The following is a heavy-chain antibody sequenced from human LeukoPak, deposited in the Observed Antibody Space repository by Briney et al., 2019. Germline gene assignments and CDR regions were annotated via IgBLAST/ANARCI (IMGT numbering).Heavy chain of an antibody. Sequence: ASVKVSCKVSGYTLTELSMHWVRQAPGKGLAWMGRFDPEDGETIYAQKFQGRVTMTEDTSTDTAYMELSSLRSEDTAVYYCATEVVVPAATYWFDPWGQGTLVTASS. D-gene: IGHD2-2*01. V-gene: IGHV1-24*01. CDR1: GYTLTELS. J-gene: IGHJ5*02. CDR2: FDPEDGET. CDR3: ATEVVVPAATYWFDP.